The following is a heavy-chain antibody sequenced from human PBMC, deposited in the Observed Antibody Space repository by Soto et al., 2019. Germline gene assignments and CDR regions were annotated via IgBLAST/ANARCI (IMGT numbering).Heavy chain of an antibody. CDR3: ARVWLGSGNAFDI. CDR2: ISSSSSYI. D-gene: IGHD2-15*01. J-gene: IGHJ3*02. V-gene: IGHV3-21*01. CDR1: GFTFSSYS. Sequence: EVQLVESGGGLVKPGGSLRLSCAASGFTFSSYSMNWVRQAPGKGLEWVSSISSSSSYIYYADSVKGRFTISRDNAKNSRYLQMNSLRAEDTAVYYCARVWLGSGNAFDIWGQGTMVTVSS.